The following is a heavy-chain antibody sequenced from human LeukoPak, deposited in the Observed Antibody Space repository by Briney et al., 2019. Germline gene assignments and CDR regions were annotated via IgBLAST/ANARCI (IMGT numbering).Heavy chain of an antibody. CDR2: INPSGGST. CDR1: GYTFTSYY. V-gene: IGHV1-46*01. CDR3: ARGRSSWFFDS. J-gene: IGHJ4*02. D-gene: IGHD6-13*01. Sequence: ASVKVSCKASGYTFTSYYMHWVRQAPGQGLEWMGIINPSGGSTTYAQKFHGRVTMTRDTSTSTVYMELSSLRFEDTAVYYCARGRSSWFFDSWGQGTLVTVSS.